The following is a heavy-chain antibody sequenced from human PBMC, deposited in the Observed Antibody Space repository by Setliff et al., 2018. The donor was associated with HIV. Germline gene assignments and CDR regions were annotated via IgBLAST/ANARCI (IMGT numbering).Heavy chain of an antibody. CDR3: AKALTTVASPEEY. D-gene: IGHD4-17*01. CDR2: ISGSGGHS. CDR1: GFTFSRHT. Sequence: GGSLRLSCVASGFTFSRHTMNWVRQAPGKGLEWVSSISGSGGHSVYAASVKGRFTVSRDNSKSTVYLDMVSLTADDTARYFCAKALTTVASPEEYWGQGTVVTVSS. J-gene: IGHJ4*02. V-gene: IGHV3-23*01.